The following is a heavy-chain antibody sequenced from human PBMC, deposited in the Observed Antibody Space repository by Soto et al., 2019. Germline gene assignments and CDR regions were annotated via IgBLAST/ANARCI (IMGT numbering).Heavy chain of an antibody. Sequence: ASVKVSCKVSGYTLTELSMHWVRQAPGKGLEWMGGFDPEDGETIYAQKFRGRVTMTEDTSTDTAYMELSSLRSEDTAVYYCAPQGAIVGATNYYGMDVWGQGTTVTVSS. J-gene: IGHJ6*02. CDR1: GYTLTELS. CDR3: APQGAIVGATNYYGMDV. D-gene: IGHD1-26*01. CDR2: FDPEDGET. V-gene: IGHV1-24*01.